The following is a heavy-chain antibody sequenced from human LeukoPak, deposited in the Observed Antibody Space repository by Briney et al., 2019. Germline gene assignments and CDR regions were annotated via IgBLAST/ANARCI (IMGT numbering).Heavy chain of an antibody. V-gene: IGHV4-59*01. CDR3: ARMRYYDSTGYNPTYYFDY. Sequence: PETLSLTCTLSGDSFIGSYSSCIRQAPGNGLEWIGYIYYPVETNFNPSLQSRVTISADVSKKQFSLRLTSVTAADTAVYYCARMRYYDSTGYNPTYYFDYWGQGILVTVSS. J-gene: IGHJ4*02. CDR2: IYYPVET. D-gene: IGHD3-22*01. CDR1: GDSFIGSY.